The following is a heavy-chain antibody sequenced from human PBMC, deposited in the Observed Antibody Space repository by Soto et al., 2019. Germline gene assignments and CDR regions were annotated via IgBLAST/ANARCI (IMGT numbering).Heavy chain of an antibody. CDR1: GGSLSSSSYY. CDR3: ARRLTYYDFLSGWGPVPHSSGMDV. J-gene: IGHJ6*02. D-gene: IGHD3-3*01. Sequence: SETLSLTCTVSGGSLSSSSYYRGWIRQPPGKGLEWIGSIYYSGSTYYNPSLKSRVTISVDTSKNQFSLKLSSVTAADTAVYYCARRLTYYDFLSGWGPVPHSSGMDVWGQGTTVTGSS. CDR2: IYYSGST. V-gene: IGHV4-39*01.